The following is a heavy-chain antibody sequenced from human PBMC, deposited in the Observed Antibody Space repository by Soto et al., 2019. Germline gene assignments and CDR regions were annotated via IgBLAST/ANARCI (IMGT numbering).Heavy chain of an antibody. V-gene: IGHV4-59*01. D-gene: IGHD6-19*01. CDR3: ARGKQWLDSFDY. J-gene: IGHJ4*02. CDR2: IYYSGST. CDR1: GGSISSYY. Sequence: PSETLSLTCTVSGGSISSYYWSWIRQPPGKGLEWIGYIYYSGSTNYNPSLKSRVTISVDTSKNQFSLKLSSVTAADTAVYYCARGKQWLDSFDYWGQGTLVTVS.